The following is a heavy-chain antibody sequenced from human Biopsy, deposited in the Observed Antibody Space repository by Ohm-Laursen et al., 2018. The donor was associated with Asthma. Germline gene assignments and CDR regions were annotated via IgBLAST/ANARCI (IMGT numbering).Heavy chain of an antibody. D-gene: IGHD1-1*01. J-gene: IGHJ4*02. Sequence: GSLRLSCSASGFTFSSYWMHWVRQAPGKGLVWVSRINTDGRTTSYADSVKGRFTISRDNAKLYLQMNSLRDEDTAVYYCTRGGLEPFDYWGQGTLVTVFS. CDR1: GFTFSSYW. V-gene: IGHV3-74*01. CDR3: TRGGLEPFDY. CDR2: INTDGRTT.